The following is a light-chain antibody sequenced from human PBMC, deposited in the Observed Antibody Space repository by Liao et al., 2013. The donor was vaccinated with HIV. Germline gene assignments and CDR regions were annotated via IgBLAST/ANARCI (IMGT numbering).Light chain of an antibody. CDR3: QSADSSGTCPV. V-gene: IGLV3-25*03. Sequence: SYELTQPPSVSVSPGQTARITCSGDALPKQYAYWYQQKPGQAPVLLIYKDSERPSGIPERVSGSSSGTTVTLTISGVQAEDEADYYCQSADSSGTCPVFGGGTKLTVL. J-gene: IGLJ3*02. CDR1: ALPKQY. CDR2: KDS.